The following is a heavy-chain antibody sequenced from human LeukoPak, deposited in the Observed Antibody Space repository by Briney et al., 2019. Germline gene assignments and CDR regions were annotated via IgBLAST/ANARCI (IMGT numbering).Heavy chain of an antibody. J-gene: IGHJ4*02. CDR2: ISYDGSNK. CDR3: ARADSSSWYNFEY. CDR1: GFTFSSYA. V-gene: IGHV3-30-3*01. D-gene: IGHD6-13*01. Sequence: GGSLRLSCAASGFTFSSYAMHWVRQAPGKGLEWVAVISYDGSNKYYADSVKGRFTISRDNSKNTLYLQMNSLRVEDTAVYYCARADSSSWYNFEYWGQGTLVIVSS.